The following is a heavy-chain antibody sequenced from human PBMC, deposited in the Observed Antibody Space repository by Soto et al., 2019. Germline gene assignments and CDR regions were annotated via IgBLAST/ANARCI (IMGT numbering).Heavy chain of an antibody. CDR1: GFSFSDYA. D-gene: IGHD3-22*01. V-gene: IGHV3-23*01. CDR2: ISRTGDSA. CDR3: AKGPDGSGYYHNWFDS. J-gene: IGHJ5*01. Sequence: EVHLLESGVALVQPGGSLTLSCAASGFSFSDYAMSWVRQAPGKGLEWVSSISRTGDSAYYADSVKGRFAISRDRSKNRLSLQMNSLRVEDTAVYYCAKGPDGSGYYHNWFDSWGQGTLITVSS.